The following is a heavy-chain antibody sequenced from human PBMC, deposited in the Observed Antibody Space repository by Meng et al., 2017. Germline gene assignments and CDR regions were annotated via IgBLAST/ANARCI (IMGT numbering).Heavy chain of an antibody. Sequence: PLQPSASRCRACGGFVGSCHRYYWSRRRQPPREVLELIDKINRSGSTNYHPSHKRRLTLSVNTYKNLSPRKLCSVAAAHTAVYCCARCGYCYVYRFDYWGRGTLVTVSS. V-gene: IGHV4-34*01. CDR2: INRSGST. CDR3: ARCGYCYVYRFDY. J-gene: IGHJ4*02. CDR1: VGSCHRYY. D-gene: IGHD5-18*01.